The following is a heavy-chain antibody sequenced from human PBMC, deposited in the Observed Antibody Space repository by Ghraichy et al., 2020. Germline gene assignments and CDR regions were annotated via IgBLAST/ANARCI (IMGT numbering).Heavy chain of an antibody. CDR1: GFTFDDYF. CDR2: IKSSGRTK. J-gene: IGHJ2*01. D-gene: IGHD3/OR15-3a*01. V-gene: IGHV3-11*01. Sequence: GGSLRLSCAASGFTFDDYFMAWIRQAPGRGLEWLSYIKSSGRTKNYAGSVRGRFTISRDNGKSSMELEMKSQRDEDTAVYYCARLWSDGLDENGYFALWGRG. CDR3: ARLWSDGLDENGYFAL.